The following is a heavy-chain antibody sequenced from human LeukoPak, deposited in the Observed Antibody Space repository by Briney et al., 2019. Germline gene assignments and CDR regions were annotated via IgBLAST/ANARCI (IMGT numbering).Heavy chain of an antibody. Sequence: GGSLRLSCAASGFTFSSYWMTWVRRAPGKGLEWVGNIKGDGSEKYYVDSVKGRFTISRDNAKNSLYLKMNSLRAEDTAVYYCTTGGNLRYCKSTSCYVMDYWGQGSLVTVSS. J-gene: IGHJ4*02. CDR3: TTGGNLRYCKSTSCYVMDY. CDR1: GFTFSSYW. V-gene: IGHV3-7*03. CDR2: IKGDGSEK. D-gene: IGHD2-2*01.